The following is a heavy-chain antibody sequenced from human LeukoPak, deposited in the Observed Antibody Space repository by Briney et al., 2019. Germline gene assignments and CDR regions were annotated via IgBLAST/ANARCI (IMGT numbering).Heavy chain of an antibody. CDR3: ARSGMVRGARAFDI. CDR2: INSSGSTI. D-gene: IGHD3-10*01. Sequence: GGSLRLSCVASGFTFSSYEMNWVRQAPGKGLEWVSYINSSGSTIYYADSVKGRFTISRDNAKNSLYLQMNSLRAEDTAVHYCARSGMVRGARAFDIWGQGTMVTVSS. V-gene: IGHV3-48*03. J-gene: IGHJ3*02. CDR1: GFTFSSYE.